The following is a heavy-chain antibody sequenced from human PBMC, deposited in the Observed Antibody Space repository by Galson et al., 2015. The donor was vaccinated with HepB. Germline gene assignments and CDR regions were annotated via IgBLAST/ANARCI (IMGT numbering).Heavy chain of an antibody. Sequence: SLRLSCAASGFTVSSNYMSWVRQAPGKGLEWVSVIYSGGSTYYADSVKGRFTISRDNSKNTLYLQMNSLRAEDTAVYYCAREEYYDILTGYLGQGYFDCWGQGTLVTVSS. CDR2: IYSGGST. J-gene: IGHJ4*02. CDR1: GFTVSSNY. CDR3: AREEYYDILTGYLGQGYFDC. V-gene: IGHV3-66*01. D-gene: IGHD3-9*01.